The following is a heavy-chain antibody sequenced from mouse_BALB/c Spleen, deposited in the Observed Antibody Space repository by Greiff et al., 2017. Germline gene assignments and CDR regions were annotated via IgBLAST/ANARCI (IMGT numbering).Heavy chain of an antibody. V-gene: IGHV1S81*02. CDR2: INPSNGRT. D-gene: IGHD3-1*01. CDR3: ARRARATGFDY. J-gene: IGHJ2*01. CDR1: GYTFTSYW. Sequence: QVQLQQPGAELVKPGASVKLSCKASGYTFTSYWMHWVKQRPGQGLEWIGEINPSNGRTNYNEKYKSKATLTVDKSSSTAYMQLSSLTSEDSEVYYCARRARATGFDYWGQGTTLTVSS.